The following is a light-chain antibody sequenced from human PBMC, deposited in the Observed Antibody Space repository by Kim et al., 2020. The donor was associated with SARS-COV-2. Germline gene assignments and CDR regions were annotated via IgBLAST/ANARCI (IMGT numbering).Light chain of an antibody. Sequence: EIVLTQSPVILSLSPGETATLSCRASQSVSTYLAWFQQRPGQAPRLLIYDASNRATGIPARFSGSGSGTDFTLTISSLEPEDFAVYYCQHRSDWTLTFGGGTKVDIK. J-gene: IGKJ4*01. CDR2: DAS. CDR3: QHRSDWTLT. V-gene: IGKV3-11*01. CDR1: QSVSTY.